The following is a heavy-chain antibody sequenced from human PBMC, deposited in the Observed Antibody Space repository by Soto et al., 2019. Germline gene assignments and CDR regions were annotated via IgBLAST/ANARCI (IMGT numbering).Heavy chain of an antibody. CDR2: IKSKFDGGTT. CDR3: GTGNH. V-gene: IGHV3-15*01. J-gene: IGHJ5*02. CDR1: GFTFRNAS. Sequence: EVQLVESGGGLVKPGGSLRLSCATSGFTFRNASMSWVRQAPGKGLQWVGLIKSKFDGGTTVYAAPVRGRFSISRDDSKSILYLQMNSLKTEDTGIYFCGTGNHWGQGTRVTVSS.